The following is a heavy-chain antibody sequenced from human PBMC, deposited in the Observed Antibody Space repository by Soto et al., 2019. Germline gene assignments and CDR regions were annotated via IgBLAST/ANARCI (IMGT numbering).Heavy chain of an antibody. V-gene: IGHV3-73*01. CDR3: TRVGWKAVADDAFDI. J-gene: IGHJ3*02. D-gene: IGHD6-19*01. Sequence: SLRLSCAASGFTFSGSAMHWVRQASGKGLEWVGRIRSKANSYATAYAASVKGRFTISRDDSKNTAYLQMNSLKTEDTAVYYCTRVGWKAVADDAFDIWGQGTMVTVSS. CDR1: GFTFSGSA. CDR2: IRSKANSYAT.